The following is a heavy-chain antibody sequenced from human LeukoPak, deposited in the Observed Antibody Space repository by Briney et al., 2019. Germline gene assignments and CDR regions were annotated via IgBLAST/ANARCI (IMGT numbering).Heavy chain of an antibody. J-gene: IGHJ4*02. Sequence: LSGGSLRLSCAASGFTFSSYEMNWVRQAPGKGLEWISYISSVGTTIYSADSVEGRFTISRDNAKNSLYLQMNSLRAEDTAVYYCARDPYQGPGYDYVWHQDYWGQGTLVTVSS. D-gene: IGHD3-16*01. CDR1: GFTFSSYE. V-gene: IGHV3-48*03. CDR2: ISSVGTTI. CDR3: ARDPYQGPGYDYVWHQDY.